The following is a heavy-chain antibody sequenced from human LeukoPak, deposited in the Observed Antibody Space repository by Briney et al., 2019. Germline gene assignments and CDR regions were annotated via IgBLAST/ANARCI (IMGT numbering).Heavy chain of an antibody. CDR1: GGTFRSYP. V-gene: IGHV1-69*05. J-gene: IGHJ3*02. CDR2: IIPTIDTR. CDR3: ARYSSSINAFDI. Sequence: EASVKVSCKASGGTFRSYPINWVRQAPGQGPEWMGGIIPTIDTRNFAQKFQGRVTITTDESTTTAYMELSSLIPEDTAVYFCARYSSSINAFDIWGQGTMVTVSS. D-gene: IGHD6-6*01.